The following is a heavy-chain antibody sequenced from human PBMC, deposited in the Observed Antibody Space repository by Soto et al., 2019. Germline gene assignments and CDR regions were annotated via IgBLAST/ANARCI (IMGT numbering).Heavy chain of an antibody. CDR2: ISWNSGSI. J-gene: IGHJ4*02. Sequence: EVQLVESGGGLVQPGRSLRLSCAASGFTFDDYAMHWVRQAPGKDLEWVSGISWNSGSIGYADSVKGRFTISRDNAKNSLYLQMNGLRAEDTALYYCAKDSISGELDLDYFDYWGQGTLVTVSS. V-gene: IGHV3-9*01. D-gene: IGHD1-26*01. CDR3: AKDSISGELDLDYFDY. CDR1: GFTFDDYA.